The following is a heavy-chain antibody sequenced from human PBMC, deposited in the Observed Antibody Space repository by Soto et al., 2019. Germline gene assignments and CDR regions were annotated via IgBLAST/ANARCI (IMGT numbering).Heavy chain of an antibody. V-gene: IGHV3-23*01. CDR1: GFTFSSNA. J-gene: IGHJ4*02. D-gene: IGHD1-20*01. CDR3: EKYKPGMTPFDY. Sequence: EVQLLESGGGLVQPGGSLRLSCAASGFTFSSNAMCWVRQAPGKGLEWVAGITETGDATHYADSVKGRYTISRDTSKNTLYLQLNRMSGDDAAVYPCEKYKPGMTPFDYWGQGTLVTVSS. CDR2: ITETGDAT.